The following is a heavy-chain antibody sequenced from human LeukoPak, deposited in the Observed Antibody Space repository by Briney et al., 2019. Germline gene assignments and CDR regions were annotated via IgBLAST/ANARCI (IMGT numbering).Heavy chain of an antibody. CDR3: ARGGRDTSEYYDFWSGSNRLYYYYYMDV. J-gene: IGHJ6*03. V-gene: IGHV4-38-2*02. Sequence: SETLSLTCTVSGYSISSGYYWGWIRQPPGKGLEWIGSIYHSGSTYYNPSFKSRVTISVDTSKNQFSLKLSAVTAADTAVYYCARGGRDTSEYYDFWSGSNRLYYYYYMDVWGKGTTVTGSS. CDR1: GYSISSGYY. CDR2: IYHSGST. D-gene: IGHD3-3*01.